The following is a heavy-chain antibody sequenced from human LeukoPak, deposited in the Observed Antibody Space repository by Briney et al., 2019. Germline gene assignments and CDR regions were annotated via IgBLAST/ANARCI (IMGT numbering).Heavy chain of an antibody. D-gene: IGHD2-2*01. Sequence: PGGSLRLSCAASGFTFSTYAMTWVRQAPGKGLEWISVINHSDTYTNYADSVKGRLTISRDNAKNSLYLQMNSLRAEDTAVYYCARVRADIVVVPAANHYYYMDVWGKGTTVTVSS. V-gene: IGHV3-21*01. CDR3: ARVRADIVVVPAANHYYYMDV. CDR1: GFTFSTYA. CDR2: INHSDTYT. J-gene: IGHJ6*03.